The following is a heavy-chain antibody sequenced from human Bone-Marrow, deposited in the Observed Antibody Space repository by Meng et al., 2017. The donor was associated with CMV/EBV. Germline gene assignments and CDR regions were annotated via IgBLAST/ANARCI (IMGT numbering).Heavy chain of an antibody. CDR2: INSDGSNT. V-gene: IGHV3-74*01. D-gene: IGHD6-13*01. CDR1: GFTFSSYS. CDR3: AREIMGDSGSSDH. J-gene: IGHJ4*02. Sequence: ESLRLSCAASGFTFSSYSMHWVRQAPGKGLVWVSRINSDGSNTSYADSVKGRFTISRDNAKNSLYLQMNSLRAEDTAVYYCAREIMGDSGSSDHWGQGTLVTVSS.